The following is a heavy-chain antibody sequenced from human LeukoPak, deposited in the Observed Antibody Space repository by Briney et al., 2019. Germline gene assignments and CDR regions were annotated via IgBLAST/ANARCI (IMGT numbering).Heavy chain of an antibody. J-gene: IGHJ4*02. CDR1: GGSFSDYY. V-gene: IGHV4-34*01. Sequence: PSETLSLTCAVYGGSFSDYYWTWIRQPPGKGLEWIGEINHSGSPNNNPSLKSRVSISFDTSKNQFSLKLTSVTAADTAVYYCARSDYGGNPPAHWGQGTLVTVSS. CDR3: ARSDYGGNPPAH. D-gene: IGHD4-23*01. CDR2: INHSGSP.